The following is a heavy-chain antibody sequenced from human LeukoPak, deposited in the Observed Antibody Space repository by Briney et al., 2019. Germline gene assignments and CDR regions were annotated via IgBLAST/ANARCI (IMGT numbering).Heavy chain of an antibody. D-gene: IGHD3-3*01. CDR1: GDSVSSNSAA. CDR3: ARGVRYDFWSGTKGGAFDI. V-gene: IGHV6-1*01. Sequence: SQTLSLTCAISGDSVSSNSAAWNWIRQSPSRGLEWLGRTYYRSKWYNDYAVSVKSRITINPDTSKNQFSLQLNSVTPEDTAVYYCARGVRYDFWSGTKGGAFDIWGQGTMVTVSS. J-gene: IGHJ3*02. CDR2: TYYRSKWYN.